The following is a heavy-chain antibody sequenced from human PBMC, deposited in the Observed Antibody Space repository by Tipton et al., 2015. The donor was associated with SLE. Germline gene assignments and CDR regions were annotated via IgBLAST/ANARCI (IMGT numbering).Heavy chain of an antibody. D-gene: IGHD3-10*01. CDR2: IYYSGST. Sequence: TLSLTCTVSGGSISSYYWSWIRQPPGKGLEWIGYIYYSGSTNYNPSLKSRVTISVDTSKNQFSLKLSSVTAADTAVYYCARDAGGGMDVWGQGTTVTASS. V-gene: IGHV4-59*01. CDR3: ARDAGGGMDV. CDR1: GGSISSYY. J-gene: IGHJ6*02.